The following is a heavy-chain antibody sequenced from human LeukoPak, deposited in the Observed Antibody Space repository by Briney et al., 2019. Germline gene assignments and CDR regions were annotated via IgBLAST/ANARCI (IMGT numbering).Heavy chain of an antibody. CDR1: GGSVSSGSYY. CDR3: ASTPYYDYWTGHFPFDY. Sequence: SETLSLTCTVSGGSVSSGSYYWSWIRQPPGKRLEWIGYFYYSGSTKYNPSLKSRVTISVDTSKNQFSLELSSVTAADTAVYYCASTPYYDYWTGHFPFDYWGQGILVTVSS. D-gene: IGHD3-3*01. J-gene: IGHJ4*02. CDR2: FYYSGST. V-gene: IGHV4-61*01.